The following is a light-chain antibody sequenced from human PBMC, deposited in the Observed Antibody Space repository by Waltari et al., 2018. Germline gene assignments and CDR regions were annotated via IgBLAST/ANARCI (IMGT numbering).Light chain of an antibody. J-gene: IGKJ1*01. CDR1: QTIISW. Sequence: DIQMTQSPSTLSASIGDRVTITCRASQTIISWLAWYQQKPGQAPRLLIYRATALETGVPSRCSGTGSGTEFTLTINGLQPDDSATYFCQQYDSFWSFGQGTKVEVK. V-gene: IGKV1-5*03. CDR2: RAT. CDR3: QQYDSFWS.